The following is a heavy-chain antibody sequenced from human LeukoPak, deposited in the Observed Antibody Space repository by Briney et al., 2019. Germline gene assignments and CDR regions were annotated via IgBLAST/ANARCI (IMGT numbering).Heavy chain of an antibody. D-gene: IGHD3-22*01. CDR2: MNPNSGNT. J-gene: IGHJ6*02. Sequence: SVKVSCKASGYTFTSYDINWVRQATGQGLERMGWMNPNSGNTGYAQTFKGRVTMTRNTSISTAYMELSSLRSEDTAVYYWARADDSSGYLYYYYGMDVWGQGTTVTVSS. CDR1: GYTFTSYD. CDR3: ARADDSSGYLYYYYGMDV. V-gene: IGHV1-8*01.